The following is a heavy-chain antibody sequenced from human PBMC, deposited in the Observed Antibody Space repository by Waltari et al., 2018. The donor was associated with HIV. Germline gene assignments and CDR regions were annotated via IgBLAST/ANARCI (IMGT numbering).Heavy chain of an antibody. J-gene: IGHJ6*02. CDR2: IYYSGST. CDR3: ARGRATRYYGMDV. CDR1: GGSISSSSYY. V-gene: IGHV4-39*01. Sequence: QLQLQESGPGLVKPSETLSLTCTVSGGSISSSSYYWGWIRQPPGKGLEWIGSIYYSGSTDSNPSLKSRVTISVDTSKNQFSLKLSSVTAADTAVYYCARGRATRYYGMDVWGQGTTVTVSS.